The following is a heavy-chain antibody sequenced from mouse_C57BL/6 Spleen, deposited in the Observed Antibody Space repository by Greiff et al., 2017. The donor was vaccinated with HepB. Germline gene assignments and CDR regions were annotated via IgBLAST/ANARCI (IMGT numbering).Heavy chain of an antibody. V-gene: IGHV1-82*01. Sequence: QVHVKQSGPELVKPGASVKISCKASGYAFSSSWMNWVKQRPGKGLEWIGRIYPVDGDTNYNGKFKGKATLTADKSSSTAYMQLSSLTSEDSAVYFCARGNYDYDVWYFDVWGTGTTVTVSS. J-gene: IGHJ1*03. CDR3: ARGNYDYDVWYFDV. CDR2: IYPVDGDT. D-gene: IGHD2-4*01. CDR1: GYAFSSSW.